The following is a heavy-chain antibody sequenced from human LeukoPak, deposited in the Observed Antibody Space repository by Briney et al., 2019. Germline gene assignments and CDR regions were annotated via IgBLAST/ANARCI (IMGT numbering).Heavy chain of an antibody. CDR3: ARKRVRGVSYFGY. D-gene: IGHD3-10*01. V-gene: IGHV3-48*04. CDR1: GFTFSTYG. CDR2: IGYRGETI. J-gene: IGHJ4*02. Sequence: PGGSLRLSCTASGFTFSTYGMNWVRQAPGKGLEWISYIGYRGETIHYADSVRGRFNISRDNAESSLFLQMNNLRAEDTAVYYCARKRVRGVSYFGYWGQGTLVTVSS.